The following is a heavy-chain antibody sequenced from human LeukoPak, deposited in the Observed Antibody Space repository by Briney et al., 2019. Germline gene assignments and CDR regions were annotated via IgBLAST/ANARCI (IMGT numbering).Heavy chain of an antibody. CDR1: GFTFSSYW. Sequence: GGSLRLSCAASGFTFSSYWMSWVRQAPGKGLEWVSSISSSSSYIYYADSVKGRFTISRGNAKNSLYLQMNSLRAEDTAVYYCARDADYYGSGRPNWFDPWGQGTLVTVSS. D-gene: IGHD3-10*01. V-gene: IGHV3-21*01. CDR3: ARDADYYGSGRPNWFDP. J-gene: IGHJ5*02. CDR2: ISSSSSYI.